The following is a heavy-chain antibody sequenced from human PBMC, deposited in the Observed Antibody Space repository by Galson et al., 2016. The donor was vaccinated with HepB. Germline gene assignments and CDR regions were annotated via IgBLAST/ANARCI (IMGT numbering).Heavy chain of an antibody. Sequence: SLRLSCAGSGFTFSMFDMSWVRQAPGKGLEWVAYISSRSSTIYYADSVKGRFTVSRDNAKNSLYLQMNSLRDEDTGVYYCVRFDGIGSERRVNYWGQGTLVPVSS. CDR2: ISSRSSTI. D-gene: IGHD5-12*01. CDR1: GFTFSMFD. CDR3: VRFDGIGSERRVNY. V-gene: IGHV3-48*02. J-gene: IGHJ4*02.